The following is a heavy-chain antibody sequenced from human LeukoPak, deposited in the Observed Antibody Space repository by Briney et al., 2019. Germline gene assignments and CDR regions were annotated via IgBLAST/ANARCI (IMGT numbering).Heavy chain of an antibody. D-gene: IGHD3-10*02. CDR1: GGTFNSYA. Sequence: GSSVKVSCKASGGTFNSYAISWVRQAPGQGLEWMGGIIPVFGTAIYAQNFQGRVTITADESTNTAYMELGTLTSEDTAVYYCAELGITMIGGVWGKGTTVTISS. CDR2: IIPVFGTA. J-gene: IGHJ6*04. V-gene: IGHV1-69*01. CDR3: AELGITMIGGV.